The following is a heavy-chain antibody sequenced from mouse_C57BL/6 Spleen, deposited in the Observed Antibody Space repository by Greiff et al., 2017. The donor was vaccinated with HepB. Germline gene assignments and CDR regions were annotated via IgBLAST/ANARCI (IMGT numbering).Heavy chain of an antibody. CDR1: GYTFTSYW. CDR2: IHPNSGST. Sequence: QVQLQQPGAELVKPGASVKLSCKASGYTFTSYWMHWVKQRPGQGLEWIGMIHPNSGSTNYNEKFKSKATLTVDKSSSTAYMQLSSLTSEDSAVYYCARGAMEPTVVATNYFDYWGQGTTLTVSS. CDR3: ARGAMEPTVVATNYFDY. J-gene: IGHJ2*01. D-gene: IGHD1-1*01. V-gene: IGHV1-64*01.